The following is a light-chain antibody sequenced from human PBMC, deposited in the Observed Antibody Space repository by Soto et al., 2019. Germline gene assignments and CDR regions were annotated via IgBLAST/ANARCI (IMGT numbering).Light chain of an antibody. V-gene: IGKV3-11*01. Sequence: EIVLTQSPATPSLSPGERATLSCRASQSVSSYLAWYQQKPGQAPRLLIYDASNRATGIPARFSGSGSGTDFTLTISSLEPEDFAVYYCQQRSDWPTFGQGTKVDIK. CDR3: QQRSDWPT. CDR2: DAS. CDR1: QSVSSY. J-gene: IGKJ1*01.